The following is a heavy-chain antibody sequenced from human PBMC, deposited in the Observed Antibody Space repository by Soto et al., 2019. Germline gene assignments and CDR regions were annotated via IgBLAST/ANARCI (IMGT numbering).Heavy chain of an antibody. CDR1: GYTFTSYG. D-gene: IGHD6-19*01. V-gene: IGHV1-18*01. Sequence: ASVKVSCKASGYTFTSYGISWVRQAPGQGLEWMGWISAYNGNTNYAQKLQGRVTMTTGTSTSTAYMELRSLRSDDTAVYYCVRTGTRASSGWYFGYWGQGTLVTVSS. J-gene: IGHJ4*02. CDR2: ISAYNGNT. CDR3: VRTGTRASSGWYFGY.